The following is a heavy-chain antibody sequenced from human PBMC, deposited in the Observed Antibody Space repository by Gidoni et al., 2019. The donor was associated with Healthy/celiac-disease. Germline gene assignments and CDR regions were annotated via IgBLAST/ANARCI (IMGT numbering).Heavy chain of an antibody. CDR1: GFTFRSDG. D-gene: IGHD2-2*01. V-gene: IGHV3-30*18. CDR3: AKDRDWDIVVVPAAELDY. J-gene: IGHJ4*02. Sequence: QVQLVESGGGVVQPGRSLSLSCAASGFTFRSDGMHWVRQAPGTGLDWVAVISYDGSTKYYADSVKGRFTISRDNSKNTLYLQMNSLRAEDTAVYYCAKDRDWDIVVVPAAELDYWGQGTLVTVSS. CDR2: ISYDGSTK.